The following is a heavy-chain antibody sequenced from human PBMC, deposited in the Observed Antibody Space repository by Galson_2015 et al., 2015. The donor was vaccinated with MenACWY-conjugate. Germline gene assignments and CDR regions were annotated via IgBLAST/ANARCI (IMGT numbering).Heavy chain of an antibody. V-gene: IGHV3-23*01. J-gene: IGHJ6*03. CDR3: AKQGPAYYYYMDV. CDR1: GFTFSTYA. Sequence: SLRLSCAASGFTFSTYAISWVRQAPGKGLEWVSAIRGSSENTYYTDSVKGRFTISRDNSKNTLYLQMNSLRAEDTAVYYCAKQGPAYYYYMDVWGNGTTVTVSS. CDR2: IRGSSENT.